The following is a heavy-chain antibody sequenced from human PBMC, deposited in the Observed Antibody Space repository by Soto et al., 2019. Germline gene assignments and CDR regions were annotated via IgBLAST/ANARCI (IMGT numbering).Heavy chain of an antibody. CDR1: GRTFSNAW. CDR2: IKSKGSGGTT. D-gene: IGHD3-3*01. CDR3: AWSGYNWFGS. Sequence: GGSLRLSWEASGRTFSNAWMAWVSQAPGKGLEWVGRIKSKGSGGTTDYAAPVKGRFTILRDDSRDTVYLQMNGLKTEDTGVYYCAWSGYNWFGSWGQGTLVTVSS. V-gene: IGHV3-15*01. J-gene: IGHJ5*01.